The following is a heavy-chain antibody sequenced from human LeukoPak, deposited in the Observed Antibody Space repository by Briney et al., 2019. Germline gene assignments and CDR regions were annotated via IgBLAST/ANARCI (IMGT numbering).Heavy chain of an antibody. J-gene: IGHJ4*02. CDR3: ATDRGYCSSTSCYTEEYRPGSFDY. V-gene: IGHV1-2*02. D-gene: IGHD2-2*02. CDR1: GYTFTCYY. CDR2: INPNSGGT. Sequence: ASVKVSCKASGYTFTCYYMHWVRQAPGQGLEWMGWINPNSGGTNYAQKFQGRVTMTRDTSISTAYMELSSLRSDDTAVYYCATDRGYCSSTSCYTEEYRPGSFDYWGQGTLVTVSS.